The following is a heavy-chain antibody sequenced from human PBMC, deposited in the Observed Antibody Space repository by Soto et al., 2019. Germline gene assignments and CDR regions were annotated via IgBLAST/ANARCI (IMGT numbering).Heavy chain of an antibody. J-gene: IGHJ2*01. V-gene: IGHV1-58*01. CDR3: AAPYFGDYWYVDL. CDR1: GFTFSSSI. Sequence: QMQLVQSGPEVKKPGTSVKVSCKASGFTFSSSIVQLVRQARGQRLEWRGWIVVGSGHTNYEHKFQERVTITRDMSTSTAYMDLSSLRSEDTAVDDCAAPYFGDYWYVDLWGRGTLFTVSS. D-gene: IGHD4-17*01. CDR2: IVVGSGHT.